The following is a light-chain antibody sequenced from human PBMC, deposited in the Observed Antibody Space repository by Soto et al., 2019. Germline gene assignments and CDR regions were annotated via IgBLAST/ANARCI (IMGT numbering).Light chain of an antibody. Sequence: QSVLTQPPSASGSPGQSVTISCTGTSSDVGGYNYVSWYQHHPGKAPKLMIYEVSKRPSGVPDRFSGSKSGNTASLTVSGLQAEDEADYYCSSYAGRNNFVVLGGGTKLTVL. CDR2: EVS. CDR1: SSDVGGYNY. J-gene: IGLJ2*01. CDR3: SSYAGRNNFVV. V-gene: IGLV2-8*01.